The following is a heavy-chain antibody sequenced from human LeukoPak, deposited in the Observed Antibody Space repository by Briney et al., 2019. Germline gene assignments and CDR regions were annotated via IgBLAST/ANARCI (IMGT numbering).Heavy chain of an antibody. J-gene: IGHJ3*02. CDR1: GGSINSYY. D-gene: IGHD1-26*01. CDR3: ARESLLREPGFRLPAPAAFDI. CDR2: IYYSGST. V-gene: IGHV4-59*01. Sequence: SETLSLTCTVSGGSINSYYWSWIRQPPGKGLEWIGYIYYSGSTNYNPSLKSRVTISVDTSKNQFSLKLSSVTAADTAVYYCARESLLREPGFRLPAPAAFDIWGQGTMVTVSS.